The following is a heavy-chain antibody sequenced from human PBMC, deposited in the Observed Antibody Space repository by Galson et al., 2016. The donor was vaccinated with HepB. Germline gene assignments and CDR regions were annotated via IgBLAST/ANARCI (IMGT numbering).Heavy chain of an antibody. J-gene: IGHJ4*02. Sequence: QVQLQESAPGLVKPSQTLSLTCTVSGASINNGDYFWSWIRQPPGKGLEWIGYIYYNGTTYYNSSLKSRLNISRDMSKNQFSLKLTSLTAADTAVYYCARDWAWTLDWGKGALVTVSS. CDR1: GASINNGDYF. V-gene: IGHV4-30-4*01. CDR3: ARDWAWTLD. CDR2: IYYNGTT. D-gene: IGHD1-1*01.